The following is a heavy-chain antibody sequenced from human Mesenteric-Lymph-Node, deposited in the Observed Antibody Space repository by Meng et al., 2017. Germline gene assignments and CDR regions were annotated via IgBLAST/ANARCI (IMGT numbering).Heavy chain of an antibody. CDR3: ARGNGDYDGTNYYYYGMDV. Sequence: ASVKVSCKASGYTFTSYDINWVRQATGQGREGMGWMNPNSGNKGYAQKFQGRVTMTRNTSISTAYMELSSLRSEDTAVYYCARGNGDYDGTNYYYYGMDVWGQGTTVTVSS. V-gene: IGHV1-8*01. CDR1: GYTFTSYD. D-gene: IGHD4-17*01. J-gene: IGHJ6*02. CDR2: MNPNSGNK.